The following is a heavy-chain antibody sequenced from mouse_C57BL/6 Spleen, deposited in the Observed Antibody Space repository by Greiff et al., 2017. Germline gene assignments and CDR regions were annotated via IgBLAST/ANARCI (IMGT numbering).Heavy chain of an antibody. CDR1: GYTFTSYW. J-gene: IGHJ2*01. CDR3: ARRGNYVPDYFDY. V-gene: IGHV1-52*01. D-gene: IGHD2-1*01. CDR2: IDPSDSET. Sequence: VQLQQPGAELVRPGSSVKLSCKASGYTFTSYWMHWVKQRPIQGLEWIGNIDPSDSETHYNQKFKDKATLTVDKSSSTAYMQLSSLTSEDSAVYYCARRGNYVPDYFDYWGQGTTLTVSS.